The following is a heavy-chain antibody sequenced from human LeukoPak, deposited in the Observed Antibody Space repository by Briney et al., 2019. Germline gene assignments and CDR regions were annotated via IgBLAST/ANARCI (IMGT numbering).Heavy chain of an antibody. CDR1: GYTFSGYY. V-gene: IGHV1-2*02. CDR2: INPNSGGK. J-gene: IGHJ2*01. Sequence: ASVKVSCKASGYTFSGYYIHWVRQAPGQGLEWMGWINPNSGGKNYAQKFQGRVTMTRDTSISTAYMELSWLTSDDTAVYYCARDQGVVTSIFSLGYFDLWGRGTLVTVSS. D-gene: IGHD2-21*02. CDR3: ARDQGVVTSIFSLGYFDL.